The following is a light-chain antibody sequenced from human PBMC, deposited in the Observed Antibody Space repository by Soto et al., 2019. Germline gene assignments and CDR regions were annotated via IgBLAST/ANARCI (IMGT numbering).Light chain of an antibody. Sequence: QSALTQPASVSGSPGQSITISCTGTIIDVGGYNFVSWYQQYPGKTPKLMICDVRNRPSWVSNGFSGSKSGNTASLTISGIQAEDEAAYYCRSFTGSNYVFGTGTKLTVL. J-gene: IGLJ1*01. CDR3: RSFTGSNYV. V-gene: IGLV2-14*03. CDR2: DVR. CDR1: IIDVGGYNF.